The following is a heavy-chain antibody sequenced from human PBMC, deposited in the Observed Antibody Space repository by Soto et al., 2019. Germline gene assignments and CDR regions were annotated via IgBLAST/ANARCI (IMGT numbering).Heavy chain of an antibody. D-gene: IGHD2-15*01. CDR2: LSGYDGNT. CDR3: ARDRGRYWRGANCHSDS. J-gene: IGHJ4*02. CDR1: GDSLINYG. Sequence: ASVKVSCKHSGDSLINYGITWVRQAPGEGLEWMGWLSGYDGNTNYAPKLQGRVTMTRDTSTSTVYMELRSLRSDDTAVYYCARDRGRYWRGANCHSDSRGQATMLAVST. V-gene: IGHV1-18*01.